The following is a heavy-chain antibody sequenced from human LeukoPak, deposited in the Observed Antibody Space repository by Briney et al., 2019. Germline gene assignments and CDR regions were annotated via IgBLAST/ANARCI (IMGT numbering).Heavy chain of an antibody. J-gene: IGHJ4*02. V-gene: IGHV3-23*01. CDR3: AKPRIAARRIDY. D-gene: IGHD6-6*01. CDR1: GFTFSSCA. Sequence: GGSLRLSCAASGFTFSSCAMSWVRQAPGKGLEWVSAISGSGGSTYYADSVKGRFTISRDNSKNTLYLQMNSLRAEDTAVYYCAKPRIAARRIDYWGQGTLVTVSS. CDR2: ISGSGGST.